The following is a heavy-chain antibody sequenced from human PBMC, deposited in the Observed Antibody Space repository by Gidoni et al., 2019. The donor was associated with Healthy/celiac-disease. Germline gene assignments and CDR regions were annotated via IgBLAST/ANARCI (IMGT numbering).Heavy chain of an antibody. CDR3: ARAPADIVLGREDTYYYGMDV. CDR2: INHSGST. Sequence: QVQLQQWGAGLLKPSETLSLTCAVYGGSFSGYYWSWIRQPPGKGLEWIGEINHSGSTNYNPSLKSRVTISVDTSKTQFSLKLSSVTAADTAVYYCARAPADIVLGREDTYYYGMDVWGQGTTVTVSS. CDR1: GGSFSGYY. J-gene: IGHJ6*02. D-gene: IGHD2-8*02. V-gene: IGHV4-34*01.